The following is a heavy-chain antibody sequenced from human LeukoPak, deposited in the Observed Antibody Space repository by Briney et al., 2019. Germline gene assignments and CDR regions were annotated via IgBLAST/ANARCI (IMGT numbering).Heavy chain of an antibody. CDR2: MYYSGST. CDR1: GDSMRRTSYY. D-gene: IGHD4-17*01. J-gene: IGHJ1*01. CDR3: ARQSITVTSIGGYFQR. Sequence: SETLSLTCTVSGDSMRRTSYYWGWIRQTPVKGLEWIGSMYYSGSTYYNPSLKSRVTISGDTSKNQFSLKLRSVTAADTAVYYCARQSITVTSIGGYFQRWGQGTLVIVSS. V-gene: IGHV4-39*01.